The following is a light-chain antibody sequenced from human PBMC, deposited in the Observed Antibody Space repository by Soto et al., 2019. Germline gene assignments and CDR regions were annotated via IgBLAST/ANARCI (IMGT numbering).Light chain of an antibody. V-gene: IGLV2-23*01. Sequence: QSVLTQPASVSGPPGQSITISCTGTSRDVGGYNLVSWYQQHPGKAPKLMIYEGSKRPSGVSNRFSGSKSGNTASLTISGLQAEDEADYYCCSYAGSSTYVFGTGTKVTVL. CDR1: SRDVGGYNL. CDR3: CSYAGSSTYV. CDR2: EGS. J-gene: IGLJ1*01.